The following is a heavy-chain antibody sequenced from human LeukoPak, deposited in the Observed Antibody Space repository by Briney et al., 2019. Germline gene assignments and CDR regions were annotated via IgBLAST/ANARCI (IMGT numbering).Heavy chain of an antibody. V-gene: IGHV3-30*02. CDR3: AKDPLMDV. CDR2: IRYDGTNK. Sequence: GGSLRLSCAASGFTFRSYGMHWVRQAPGKGLEWVAFIRYDGTNKYYADSVNGRFTISRDNSKDTVYLQMNSLRGEDTAVYYCAKDPLMDVWGKGATVTVSS. CDR1: GFTFRSYG. J-gene: IGHJ6*03.